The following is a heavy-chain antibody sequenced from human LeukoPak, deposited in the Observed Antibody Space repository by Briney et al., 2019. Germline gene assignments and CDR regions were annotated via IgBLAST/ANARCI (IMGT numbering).Heavy chain of an antibody. D-gene: IGHD6-13*01. J-gene: IGHJ3*02. CDR3: AKYSSSWYEWGVFDI. CDR1: GGSISSYY. Sequence: PSETLSLTCTVSGGSISSYYWSWIRQPPGKGLEWIGYIYYSGSTNYNPSLKSRVTISVDTSKNQFSLKLSSVTAADTAVYYCAKYSSSWYEWGVFDIWGQGKMVTSLQ. CDR2: IYYSGST. V-gene: IGHV4-59*01.